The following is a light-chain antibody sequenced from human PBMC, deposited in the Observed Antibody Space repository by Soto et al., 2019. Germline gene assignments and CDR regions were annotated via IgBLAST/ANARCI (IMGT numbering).Light chain of an antibody. V-gene: IGKV3-15*01. Sequence: ELVLTQSPATLSVSPGESATLSCRASQGVGSTLAWYQQKPGRAPRLLIYDAYIRATGIPARFSGAGSGTEFTLTISRLQSDDFAVYYCQQYGSSGTFGQGTKVEIK. CDR3: QQYGSSGT. J-gene: IGKJ1*01. CDR2: DAY. CDR1: QGVGST.